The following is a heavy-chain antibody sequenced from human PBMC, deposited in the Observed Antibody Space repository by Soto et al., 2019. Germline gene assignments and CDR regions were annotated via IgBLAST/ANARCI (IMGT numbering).Heavy chain of an antibody. J-gene: IGHJ6*02. CDR3: ARGRAVAGNLYYYYYGRDV. Sequence: SETLSLTRAVYGESFSGYYRRWIRQAPGKGLEWIGEIYPSGSSNYILSLKSRVTISVDTSKNQFSLKLSSVTDADTAGYYCARGRAVAGNLYYYYYGRDVWGQGTTVT. CDR1: GESFSGYY. D-gene: IGHD6-19*01. CDR2: IYPSGSS. V-gene: IGHV4-34*01.